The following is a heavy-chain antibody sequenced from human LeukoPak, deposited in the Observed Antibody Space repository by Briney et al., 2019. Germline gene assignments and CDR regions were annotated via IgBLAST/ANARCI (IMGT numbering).Heavy chain of an antibody. CDR1: GFTFRSYA. CDR2: ISYDGSNK. CDR3: ARSPSSGWYYFDY. D-gene: IGHD6-19*01. Sequence: GRSLRLSCAASGFTFRSYAMHWVRQAPGKGLEWVAVISYDGSNKYYADSVKGRFTISRDNSKNTLYLPMNSLRAEDTAGYYCARSPSSGWYYFDYWGQGTLVTVSS. J-gene: IGHJ4*02. V-gene: IGHV3-30*04.